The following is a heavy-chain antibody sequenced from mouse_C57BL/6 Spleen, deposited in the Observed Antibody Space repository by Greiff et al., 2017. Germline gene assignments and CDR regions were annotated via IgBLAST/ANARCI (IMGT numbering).Heavy chain of an antibody. Sequence: EVQLQQSGPELVKPGASVKIPCKASGYTFTDYNMDWVKQSHGKSLEWIGDINPNNGGTIYNQKFKGKATLTVDKSSSTAYMELRSLTSEDTAVYSSSRTVYNSNYFDYWGQGTTLTVSS. J-gene: IGHJ2*01. V-gene: IGHV1-18*01. CDR1: GYTFTDYN. D-gene: IGHD2-5*01. CDR2: INPNNGGT. CDR3: SRTVYNSNYFDY.